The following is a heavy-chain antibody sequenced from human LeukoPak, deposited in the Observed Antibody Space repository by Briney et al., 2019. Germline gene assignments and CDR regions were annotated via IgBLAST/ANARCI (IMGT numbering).Heavy chain of an antibody. V-gene: IGHV1-2*06. CDR1: GYTFTGYY. Sequence: GASVKVSCKASGYTFTGYYIHWVRQAPGQGLEWMGRMNPNSGDTNYAQKFQGRVTMTRDTSISTAYMELSRLRSHDTALYYCARGGIAAAGTERAVAASFDYWGQGTLVTVSS. D-gene: IGHD6-13*01. CDR2: MNPNSGDT. CDR3: ARGGIAAAGTERAVAASFDY. J-gene: IGHJ4*02.